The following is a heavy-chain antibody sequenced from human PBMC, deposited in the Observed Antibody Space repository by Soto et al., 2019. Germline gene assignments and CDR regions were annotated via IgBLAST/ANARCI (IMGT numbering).Heavy chain of an antibody. J-gene: IGHJ4*02. Sequence: SSETLSLTCTLSGASLRSGSYYWSWIRQPPGKGLEWIGYISHSGRTNYDPSLKSRLTMSVDTSQNQFSLQLNSVTAADTAVYYCSYGSSFDYWGQGTLVT. D-gene: IGHD3-10*01. CDR3: SYGSSFDY. V-gene: IGHV4-61*01. CDR2: ISHSGRT. CDR1: GASLRSGSYY.